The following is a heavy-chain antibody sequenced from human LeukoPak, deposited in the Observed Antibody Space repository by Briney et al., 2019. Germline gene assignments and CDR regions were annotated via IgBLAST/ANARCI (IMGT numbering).Heavy chain of an antibody. D-gene: IGHD3-9*01. CDR3: ARNGRYFDWLSYNWFDP. J-gene: IGHJ5*02. CDR1: GYTFTSYG. Sequence: ASVKVSCKASGYTFTSYGISWVRQAPGRGLEWMGWISAYNGNTNYAQKLQGRVTMTTDTSTSTAYMELRSLRSDDTAVYYCARNGRYFDWLSYNWFDPWGQGTLVTVSS. CDR2: ISAYNGNT. V-gene: IGHV1-18*01.